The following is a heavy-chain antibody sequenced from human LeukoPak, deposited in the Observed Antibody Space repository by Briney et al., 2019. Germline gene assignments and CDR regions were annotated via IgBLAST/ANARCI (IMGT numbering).Heavy chain of an antibody. CDR2: MNPNSGNT. V-gene: IGHV1-8*01. CDR1: GYTFTSYD. D-gene: IGHD6-13*01. CDR3: ARASSSWYYFDY. J-gene: IGHJ4*02. Sequence: ASVKVSCKASGYTFTSYDINWVRQATGQGLEWMGWMNPNSGNTGYAQKFQGRVTMTTDTSTSTAYMELRSLRSDDTAVYYCARASSSWYYFDYWGQGTLVTVSS.